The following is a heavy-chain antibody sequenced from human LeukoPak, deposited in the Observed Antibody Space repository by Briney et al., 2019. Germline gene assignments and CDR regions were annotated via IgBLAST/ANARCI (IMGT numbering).Heavy chain of an antibody. CDR2: INHSGST. D-gene: IGHD3-9*01. V-gene: IGHV4-34*01. CDR1: GGSFSGYY. Sequence: SETPSLTCAVYGGSFSGYYWSWIRQPPGKGLEWIGEINHSGSTNYNPSLKSRVTISVDTSKNQFSLKLSSVTAADTAVYYCARGGRYYDILGMDVWGQGTTGTVSS. J-gene: IGHJ6*02. CDR3: ARGGRYYDILGMDV.